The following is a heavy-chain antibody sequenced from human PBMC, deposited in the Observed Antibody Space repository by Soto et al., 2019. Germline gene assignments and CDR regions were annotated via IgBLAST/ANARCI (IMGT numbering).Heavy chain of an antibody. CDR3: ARDAAVAGNSCGMDV. D-gene: IGHD6-19*01. Sequence: QVQLVQSGAEVKKPGASVKVSCKASGYTFTSYGISWVRQAPGQGLEWMGWISAYNGNTKYAQGLQGRVTMTTDTSTSTAYMELRSMRSADSAVYYCARDAAVAGNSCGMDVWGKGPTVTVSS. J-gene: IGHJ6*04. V-gene: IGHV1-18*04. CDR2: ISAYNGNT. CDR1: GYTFTSYG.